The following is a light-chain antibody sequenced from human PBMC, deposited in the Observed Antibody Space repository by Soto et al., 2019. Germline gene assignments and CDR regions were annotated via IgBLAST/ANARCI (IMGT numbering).Light chain of an antibody. J-gene: IGKJ5*01. Sequence: DIEMTQSPSSLSASVGDRVTITCQASQGISNYLNWYQQKLGKAPKLLIYDASSLEPGVPSRFSGGTSGTDFTFTISSLQPGDIATYYCQQYHSLPLTFGQGTRLEIK. CDR2: DAS. CDR3: QQYHSLPLT. CDR1: QGISNY. V-gene: IGKV1-33*01.